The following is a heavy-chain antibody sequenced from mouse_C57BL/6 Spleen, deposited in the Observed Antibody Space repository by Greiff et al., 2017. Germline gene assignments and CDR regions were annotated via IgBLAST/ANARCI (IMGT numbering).Heavy chain of an antibody. CDR2: IYPRSGNT. Sequence: VQLQESGAELARPGASVKLSCKASGYTFTSYGISWVKQRTGQGLEWIGEIYPRSGNTYYNEKFKGKATLTADKSSSTAYMELRSLTSEDSAVYFCARVRLPGAMDYWGQGTSVTVSS. CDR3: ARVRLPGAMDY. J-gene: IGHJ4*01. CDR1: GYTFTSYG. V-gene: IGHV1-81*01. D-gene: IGHD2-4*01.